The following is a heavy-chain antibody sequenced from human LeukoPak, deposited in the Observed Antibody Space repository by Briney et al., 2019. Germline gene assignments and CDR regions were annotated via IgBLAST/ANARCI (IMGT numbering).Heavy chain of an antibody. Sequence: SQTLSLTCTVSGGSISSGSYYWSWIRQPAGKGLEWIGRIYTSGSTNYNPSLKSRVTISVDTSKNQFSLKLSSVTAADTAVYYCARESKRTVLGGGYYGMDVWGQGTTVTVSS. D-gene: IGHD2-8*02. CDR1: GGSISSGSYY. J-gene: IGHJ6*02. CDR3: ARESKRTVLGGGYYGMDV. CDR2: IYTSGST. V-gene: IGHV4-61*02.